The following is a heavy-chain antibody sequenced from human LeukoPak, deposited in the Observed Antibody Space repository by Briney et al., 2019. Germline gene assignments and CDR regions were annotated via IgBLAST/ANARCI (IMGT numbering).Heavy chain of an antibody. CDR2: IYPADSDT. Sequence: PGESLKISCKASGYSFTSYWIGWVRQMPGKGLECLGIIYPADSDTRYSPSFEGQVTMSADKSMSTAYLQWSSLKASDTAMYYCARLTGSFHYYFDYWGQGTLGTVSS. V-gene: IGHV5-51*01. CDR1: GYSFTSYW. D-gene: IGHD1-26*01. CDR3: ARLTGSFHYYFDY. J-gene: IGHJ4*02.